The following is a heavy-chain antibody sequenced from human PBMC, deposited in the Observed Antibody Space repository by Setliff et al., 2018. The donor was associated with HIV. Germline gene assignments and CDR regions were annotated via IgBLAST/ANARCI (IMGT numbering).Heavy chain of an antibody. J-gene: IGHJ4*02. V-gene: IGHV4-34*01. D-gene: IGHD6-13*01. CDR2: INRSGSA. CDR3: ARGSLYSSSSCFDY. CDR1: GGSFSGYY. Sequence: SETLSLTCAVYGGSFSGYYWSWIRQPPGKGLEWIGEINRSGSANHNSSLKSRVTISVDTSKNQFSLKLSSVTAADTAVYYCARGSLYSSSSCFDYWGQGTLVTVSS.